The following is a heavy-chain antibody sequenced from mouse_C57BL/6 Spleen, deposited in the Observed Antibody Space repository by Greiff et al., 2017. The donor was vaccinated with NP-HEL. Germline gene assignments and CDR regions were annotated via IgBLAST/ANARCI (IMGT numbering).Heavy chain of an antibody. J-gene: IGHJ1*03. Sequence: EVQLQQSGAELVRPGASVKLSCTASGFNIKDDYMHWVKQRPEQGLEWIGWIDPENGDTEYASKFQGKATITADTSSNTAYLQLSSLTSEDTAVYYCTTSHYYGSSYTYFDVWGTGTTVTVSS. CDR2: IDPENGDT. CDR3: TTSHYYGSSYTYFDV. CDR1: GFNIKDDY. D-gene: IGHD1-1*01. V-gene: IGHV14-4*01.